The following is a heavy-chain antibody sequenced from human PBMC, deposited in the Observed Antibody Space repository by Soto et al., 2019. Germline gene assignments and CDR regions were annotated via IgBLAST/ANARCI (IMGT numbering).Heavy chain of an antibody. CDR1: GITFSNAW. CDR2: IKSITDGGTT. CDR3: TTDSADIVVVPATFGMDV. J-gene: IGHJ6*02. D-gene: IGHD2-2*01. Sequence: GGSLRLSCAASGITFSNAWMTWVRQAPGKGLEWVGRIKSITDGGTTDYAAPVKGRFTISRDDSKDTLYLQMNNLRTEDTAVYHCTTDSADIVVVPATFGMDVWGQGTTVTVSS. V-gene: IGHV3-15*01.